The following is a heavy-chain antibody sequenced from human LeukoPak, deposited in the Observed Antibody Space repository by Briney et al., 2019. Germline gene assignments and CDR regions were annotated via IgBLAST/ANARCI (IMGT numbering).Heavy chain of an antibody. CDR2: IYRSGST. J-gene: IGHJ6*02. V-gene: IGHV4-30-2*01. CDR3: ARDRVVVTATAPPSYYYYGMDV. Sequence: SETLSLTCAVSGGSISSGDYSWHWVRQPPGKGLEWIGYIYRSGSTYYNPSLKSRVSISGDRSKNQFSLRLTSVTAADTAVYYCARDRVVVTATAPPSYYYYGMDVWGQGTTVTVS. CDR1: GGSISSGDYS. D-gene: IGHD2-15*01.